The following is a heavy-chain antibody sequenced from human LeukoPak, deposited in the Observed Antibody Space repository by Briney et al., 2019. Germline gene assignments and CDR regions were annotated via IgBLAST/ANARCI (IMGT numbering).Heavy chain of an antibody. D-gene: IGHD2-8*02. CDR3: ARILTGNYYYGMDV. J-gene: IGHJ6*02. CDR2: INTNTGNP. V-gene: IGHV7-4-1*02. Sequence: GASVKVSCKASGYTFTSYAMNWVRQAPGQGLEWMGWINTNTGNPTYAQGFTGRFVFSLDTSVSTAYLQISSLKAEDTAVYYCARILTGNYYYGMDVWGQGTTVTVSS. CDR1: GYTFTSYA.